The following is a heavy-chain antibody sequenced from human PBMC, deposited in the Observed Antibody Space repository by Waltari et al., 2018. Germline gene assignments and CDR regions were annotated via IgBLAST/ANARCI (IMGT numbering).Heavy chain of an antibody. J-gene: IGHJ3*02. CDR1: GYSISSGYY. D-gene: IGHD3-10*01. CDR2: IYHSGST. CDR3: ARLNYYGSKAFDI. V-gene: IGHV4-38-2*01. Sequence: QVQLQESGPGLVKPSETLSLTCAVSGYSISSGYYWGWIRQPPGKGLEWIGSIYHSGSTYYTPALKIRVTISVDTSKNQFSLKLSSVTAADTAVYYCARLNYYGSKAFDIWGQGTMVTVSS.